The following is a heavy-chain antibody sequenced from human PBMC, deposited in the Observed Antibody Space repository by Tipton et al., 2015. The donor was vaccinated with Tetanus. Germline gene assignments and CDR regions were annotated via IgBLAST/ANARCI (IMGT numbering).Heavy chain of an antibody. CDR3: ARDFRPIFGVAHPFDS. V-gene: IGHV3-48*02. CDR2: ISGTGSTI. Sequence: SLRLSCAASGFTFSSYNMNWVRQAPGKGLEWLSYISGTGSTIDYADSVKGRFTISSDNAKNSLYLQMNGLRDDDTAVYFCARDFRPIFGVAHPFDSWGQGTLVTVSS. D-gene: IGHD3-3*01. J-gene: IGHJ5*01. CDR1: GFTFSSYN.